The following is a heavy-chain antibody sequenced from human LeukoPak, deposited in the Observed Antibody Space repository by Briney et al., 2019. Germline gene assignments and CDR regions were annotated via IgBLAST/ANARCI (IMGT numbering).Heavy chain of an antibody. CDR1: GFTFSTFC. CDR3: ARDPLGYCSSTSCYDDY. J-gene: IGHJ4*02. D-gene: IGHD2-2*01. V-gene: IGHV3-48*01. CDR2: ISSSSSTI. Sequence: GGSLRLSCAASGFTFSTFCMNWVRQAPGKGLEWVSYISSSSSTIYYADSVKGRFTISRDNAKNSLYLQMNSLRAEDTAVYYCARDPLGYCSSTSCYDDYWGQGTLVTVSS.